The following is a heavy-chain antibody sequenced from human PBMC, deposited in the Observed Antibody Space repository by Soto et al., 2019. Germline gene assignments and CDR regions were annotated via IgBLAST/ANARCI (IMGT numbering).Heavy chain of an antibody. D-gene: IGHD3-10*01. CDR2: IIPLYGTV. J-gene: IGHJ4*02. CDR3: ARSGRSCTENQCYTYFDY. V-gene: IGHV1-69*06. Sequence: GASVKVSCKASGGAFKSYGRSWVRQAPGQGLDWMGVIIPLYGTVNYAQKFQGRVSITADKSTSTAYMDLNSLRSDETAVYYCARSGRSCTENQCYTYFDYGGQGTLVTVSS. CDR1: GGAFKSYG.